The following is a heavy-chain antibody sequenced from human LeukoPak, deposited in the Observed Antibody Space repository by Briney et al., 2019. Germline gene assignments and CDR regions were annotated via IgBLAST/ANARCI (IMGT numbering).Heavy chain of an antibody. V-gene: IGHV4-34*01. CDR1: GGSFSGYY. D-gene: IGHD1-26*01. Sequence: SETLSLTCAVYGGSFSGYYWSWIRQPPGKGLEWIGEINHSGSTNYNPSLKSRVTISVDTSKNQFSLKLSSVTAADTAVYYCARDLVGATDYWGQGTLVTVSS. J-gene: IGHJ4*02. CDR3: ARDLVGATDY. CDR2: INHSGST.